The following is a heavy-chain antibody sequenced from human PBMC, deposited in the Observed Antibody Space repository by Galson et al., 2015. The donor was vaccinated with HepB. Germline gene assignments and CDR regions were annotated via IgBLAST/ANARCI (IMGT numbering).Heavy chain of an antibody. Sequence: SLRLSCAASGFTFNSHAMTWVRQNPGKGLEWVSGLSGSGARTYYADSVKGRFTISRDNSKNTLYLQMNNLRAEDTAVYYCAKDEFYDSTGYYPSYFNYWGQGTLVTVSS. J-gene: IGHJ4*02. CDR2: LSGSGART. V-gene: IGHV3-23*01. CDR3: AKDEFYDSTGYYPSYFNY. D-gene: IGHD3-22*01. CDR1: GFTFNSHA.